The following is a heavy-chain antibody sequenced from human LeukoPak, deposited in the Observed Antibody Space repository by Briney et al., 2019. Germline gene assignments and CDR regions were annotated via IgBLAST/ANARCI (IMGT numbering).Heavy chain of an antibody. Sequence: GGSLRLSCAASGFTFSSYWMSWVRQAPGKGLEWVANIKQEGSEKYYVDSVKGRFTISRDNAKNSLYLQMNSLRAEDTAVYYCARQPVSGYSYAMDVWGQGTTVTVSS. V-gene: IGHV3-7*01. J-gene: IGHJ6*02. CDR3: ARQPVSGYSYAMDV. D-gene: IGHD5-12*01. CDR1: GFTFSSYW. CDR2: IKQEGSEK.